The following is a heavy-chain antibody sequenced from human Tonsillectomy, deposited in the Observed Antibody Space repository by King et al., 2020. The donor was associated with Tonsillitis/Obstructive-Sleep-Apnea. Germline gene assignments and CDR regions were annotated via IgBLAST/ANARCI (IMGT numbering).Heavy chain of an antibody. V-gene: IGHV3-74*01. CDR1: EFTFSSYS. CDR3: ARDHSGTGAAFDI. CDR2: ITVDGSST. Sequence: VQLVESGGGLVQPGGSLRLSCAVSEFTFSSYSWHWVRRAPGKGLVWVSHITVDGSSTNYADAGKGRFTISRDNAKNTLYLQMNSLRAEDTAVYYCARDHSGTGAAFDIWGQGTMLTVSS. D-gene: IGHD1-1*01. J-gene: IGHJ3*02.